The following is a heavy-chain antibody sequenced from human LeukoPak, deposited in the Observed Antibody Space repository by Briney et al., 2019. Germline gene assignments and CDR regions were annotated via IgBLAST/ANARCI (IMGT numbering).Heavy chain of an antibody. CDR1: GFTVSCNY. Sequence: GGSLRLSCAASGFTVSCNYMSWVRQAPGKGLEWVSVIYSGGSTYYADSVKGRFTISRDNSKNTLYLQMNSLRAEDTAVYYCARDRGIAPPMDVWGKGTTVTVSS. CDR3: ARDRGIAPPMDV. V-gene: IGHV3-66*02. D-gene: IGHD6-13*01. CDR2: IYSGGST. J-gene: IGHJ6*03.